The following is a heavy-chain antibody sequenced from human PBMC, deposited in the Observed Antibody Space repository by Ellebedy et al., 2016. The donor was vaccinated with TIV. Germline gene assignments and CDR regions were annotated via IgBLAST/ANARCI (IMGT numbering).Heavy chain of an antibody. D-gene: IGHD1-26*01. Sequence: GESLKISCDTAAYTFTNNWSTWVRHLPGKARESFGRLEPVDSQTRYSPSFEGHVTSSADKRISSAYLEWSNLKASDTALYVCARTRTAATAPVGYYGLDVWGQGTTVTVSS. V-gene: IGHV5-10-1*01. CDR2: LEPVDSQT. CDR3: ARTRTAATAPVGYYGLDV. CDR1: AYTFTNNW. J-gene: IGHJ6*02.